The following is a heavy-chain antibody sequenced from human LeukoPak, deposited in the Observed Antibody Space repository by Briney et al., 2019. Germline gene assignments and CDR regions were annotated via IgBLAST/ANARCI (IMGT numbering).Heavy chain of an antibody. CDR1: GGSISSYY. CDR3: ARSSTVTTMVLAFDI. V-gene: IGHV4-59*01. J-gene: IGHJ3*02. CDR2: IYYRGST. D-gene: IGHD4-17*01. Sequence: SETLSLTCTVSGGSISSYYWSWIRQPPGKGLEWIGYIYYRGSTNYNPSLKSRVTISVDTSKNQFSLKLSSVTAADTAVYYCARSSTVTTMVLAFDIWGQGTMVTVSS.